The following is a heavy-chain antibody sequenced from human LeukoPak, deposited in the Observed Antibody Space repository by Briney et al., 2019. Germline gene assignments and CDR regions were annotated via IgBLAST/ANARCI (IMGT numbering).Heavy chain of an antibody. CDR3: ARGGRYCSSTSCSDFDY. CDR1: GYTFTSYG. Sequence: ASVKVSCKASGYTFTSYGISWVRQAPGQGLEWMGWISAYNGNTNYAQKLQGRVTMTTDTSTSTAYMEPRSLRSDDTAVYYCARGGRYCSSTSCSDFDYWGQGTLVTVSS. J-gene: IGHJ4*02. V-gene: IGHV1-18*01. D-gene: IGHD2-2*01. CDR2: ISAYNGNT.